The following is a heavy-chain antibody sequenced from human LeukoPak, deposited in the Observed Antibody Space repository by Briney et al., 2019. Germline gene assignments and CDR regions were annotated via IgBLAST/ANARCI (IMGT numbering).Heavy chain of an antibody. CDR1: GASFSGYY. CDR2: VNNSGST. J-gene: IGHJ6*03. CDR3: ARVQVPWRYCSSTSIYPLGKSNYCYMDV. V-gene: IGHV4-34*01. Sequence: PSETLSLTCAAYGASFSGYYWSWVRRPPGKGLEWVGEVNNSGSTNYNPSPKCRVSISVDTSKNQFSLRLSSVTAADTAVYCCARVQVPWRYCSSTSIYPLGKSNYCYMDVWGKGTTVTVSS. D-gene: IGHD2-2*01.